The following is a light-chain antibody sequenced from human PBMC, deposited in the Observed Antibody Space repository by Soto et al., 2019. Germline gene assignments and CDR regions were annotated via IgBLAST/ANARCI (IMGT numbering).Light chain of an antibody. CDR3: QQTYTYRT. J-gene: IGKJ1*01. CDR1: QSIGRF. V-gene: IGKV1-39*01. Sequence: DIQMTQSPSSLSASVGDRVTITCRASQSIGRFLNWHQQKPGKAPNVLINVASTLRSGVPSRFSGSGSGTDFNLTINSLQPEDFATYYCQQTYTYRTFGQGTKVDIK. CDR2: VAS.